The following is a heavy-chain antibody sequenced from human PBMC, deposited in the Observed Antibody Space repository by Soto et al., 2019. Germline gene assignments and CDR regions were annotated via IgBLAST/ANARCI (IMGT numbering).Heavy chain of an antibody. CDR1: GGSISSYY. J-gene: IGHJ3*02. V-gene: IGHV4-59*01. D-gene: IGHD6-13*01. CDR2: IYYSGST. Sequence: SETLSLTCTVSGGSISSYYWSWIRQPPGKGLEWIGYIYYSGSTNYNPSLKSRVTISVDTSKNQFSLKLSSVTAADTAVYYCARGVREAAGHDAFDIWGQGTMVTVSS. CDR3: ARGVREAAGHDAFDI.